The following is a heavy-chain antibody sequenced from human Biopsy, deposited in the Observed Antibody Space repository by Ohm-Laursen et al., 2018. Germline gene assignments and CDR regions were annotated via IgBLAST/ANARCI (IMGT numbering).Heavy chain of an antibody. D-gene: IGHD2-15*01. V-gene: IGHV1-69*06. Sequence: SVKVSCKAPGGTFSNYGVNWVRQAPGQGLEWLGGNIPILGTGNYAQKFQGRVTTTADKFTNTVYMELSSLRSDDTAVYFCARDCNGDNCGVDFWGQGTLVTGS. CDR2: NIPILGTG. J-gene: IGHJ4*02. CDR1: GGTFSNYG. CDR3: ARDCNGDNCGVDF.